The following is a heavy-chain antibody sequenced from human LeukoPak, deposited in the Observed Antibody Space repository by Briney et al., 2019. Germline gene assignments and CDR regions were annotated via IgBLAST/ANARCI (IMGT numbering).Heavy chain of an antibody. D-gene: IGHD3-9*01. CDR1: GGSISSGGYY. V-gene: IGHV4-31*03. Sequence: PSETLSLTCTVSGGSISSGGYYWSWIRQPPGKGLEWIGHIYYSGSTYYNPSLKSRVTISIDTSKNQFSLKLSSVTAADTAMFYCARGPQTFYDILTGYSFDYWGQGTLVTVSS. CDR2: IYYSGST. J-gene: IGHJ4*02. CDR3: ARGPQTFYDILTGYSFDY.